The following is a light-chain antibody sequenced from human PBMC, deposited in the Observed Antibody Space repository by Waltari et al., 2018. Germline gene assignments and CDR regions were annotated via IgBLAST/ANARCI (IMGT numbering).Light chain of an antibody. Sequence: QAALAQPPSVSGSLGQSVTISCTGTNNDLGAYNDVSWYQQYPGTAPRLLIYDVRKRPSGVSSRFSASKSDNTASLTISGLQAEDEADYYCYSYRSGNIDVFGSGTKLTVL. CDR2: DVR. J-gene: IGLJ6*01. V-gene: IGLV2-11*01. CDR3: YSYRSGNIDV. CDR1: NNDLGAYND.